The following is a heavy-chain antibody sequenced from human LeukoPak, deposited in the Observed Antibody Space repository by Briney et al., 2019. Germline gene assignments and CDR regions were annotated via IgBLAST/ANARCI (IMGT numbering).Heavy chain of an antibody. CDR1: GYRFTSYL. Sequence: GEALKISRKGSGYRFTSYLIGWVRQVPGKGLEWIGIIYPGDSHTRYSPSFQGQVTISDDKSISTAYLQWSSLKASDTAMYYCARLKRLHLDAFDIWGQGTMVTVSS. J-gene: IGHJ3*02. D-gene: IGHD3-16*01. CDR3: ARLKRLHLDAFDI. CDR2: IYPGDSHT. V-gene: IGHV5-51*01.